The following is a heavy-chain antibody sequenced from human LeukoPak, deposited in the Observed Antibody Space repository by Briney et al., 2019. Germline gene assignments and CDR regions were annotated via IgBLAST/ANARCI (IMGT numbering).Heavy chain of an antibody. CDR3: TREGLGILGY. V-gene: IGHV3-48*02. D-gene: IGHD7-27*01. CDR2: ISSSGSTM. CDR1: GFTFSSYS. J-gene: IGHJ4*02. Sequence: GGSLRLPCAASGFTFSSYSMNWVRQAPGKGLEWVSYISSSGSTMYYADSVKGRFTISRDNAKNSLYLEMNSLRDEDTALYYCTREGLGILGYWGQGTLVTVSS.